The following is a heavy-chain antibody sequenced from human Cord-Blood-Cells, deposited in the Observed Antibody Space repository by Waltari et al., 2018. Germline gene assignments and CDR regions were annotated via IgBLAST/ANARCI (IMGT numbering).Heavy chain of an antibody. D-gene: IGHD7-27*01. J-gene: IGHJ4*02. CDR1: GGSISSYS. CDR2: IYYSGST. Sequence: QVQLQESGPGLVKPSETLSLTCTVSGGSISSYSWSWIRQPPGKGLEWIGYIYYSGSTNYNPSLKSRVTISVDTSKNQFSLKLSSVTAADTAVYYCARVDPQTGDFDYWGQGTLVTVSS. CDR3: ARVDPQTGDFDY. V-gene: IGHV4-59*01.